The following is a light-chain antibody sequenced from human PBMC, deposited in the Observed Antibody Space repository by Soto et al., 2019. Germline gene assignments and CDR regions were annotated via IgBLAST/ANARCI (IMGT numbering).Light chain of an antibody. CDR2: GAS. Sequence: EIVLTQSPATLSVSPGERATVSCRASQSVSSYLAWYQQRPGQAPRLLIYGASTMATGIPARFSGSGSGTDFTLTISSLEPEDFAVYFCQQRRNWITFGQGTRLEIK. V-gene: IGKV3-11*01. CDR1: QSVSSY. CDR3: QQRRNWIT. J-gene: IGKJ5*01.